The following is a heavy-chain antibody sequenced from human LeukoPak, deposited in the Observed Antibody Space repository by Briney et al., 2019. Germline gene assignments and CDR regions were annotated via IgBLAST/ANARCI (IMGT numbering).Heavy chain of an antibody. V-gene: IGHV3-23*01. Sequence: PGGSLRLSCAASGFTFSSYSMNWVRQAPGKGLEWVSAISGSGGSTYYADSVKGRFTISRDNSKNTLYLQMNSLRAEDTAVYYCAKVVIDYYYYGMDVWGQGTTVTVSS. D-gene: IGHD3-22*01. CDR2: ISGSGGST. CDR1: GFTFSSYS. J-gene: IGHJ6*02. CDR3: AKVVIDYYYYGMDV.